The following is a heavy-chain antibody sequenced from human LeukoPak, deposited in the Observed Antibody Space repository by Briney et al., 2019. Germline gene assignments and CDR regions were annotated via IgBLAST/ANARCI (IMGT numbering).Heavy chain of an antibody. CDR1: GFTFSSYA. D-gene: IGHD6-13*01. CDR3: AKDRAAAFDY. CDR2: ISGSGGTT. V-gene: IGHV3-23*01. Sequence: GGSLRLSCAASGFTFSSYAMSWVRQAPGKGLEWVSGISGSGGTTYYADSVKGRFTISRDNSKNTLYLQMNSLRAEDTAVYYCAKDRAAAFDYWGQGTLVTVSS. J-gene: IGHJ4*02.